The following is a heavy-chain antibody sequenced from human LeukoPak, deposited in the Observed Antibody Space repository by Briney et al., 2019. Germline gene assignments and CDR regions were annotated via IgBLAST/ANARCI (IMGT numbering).Heavy chain of an antibody. Sequence: SVKVSCKASGYTFTSYDINWVRQATGRGLEWMGWMNPNSGNTGYAQKFQGRVTMTRNTSISTAYMELSSLRSEDTAVYYCARDYPMYDYYDSSGYYIVGWFDPWGQGTLVTVSS. CDR1: GYTFTSYD. J-gene: IGHJ5*02. CDR3: ARDYPMYDYYDSSGYYIVGWFDP. CDR2: MNPNSGNT. D-gene: IGHD3-22*01. V-gene: IGHV1-8*01.